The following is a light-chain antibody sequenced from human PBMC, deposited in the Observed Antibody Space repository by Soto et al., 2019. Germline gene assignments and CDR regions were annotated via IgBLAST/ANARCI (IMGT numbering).Light chain of an antibody. J-gene: IGKJ2*01. V-gene: IGKV3-15*01. CDR1: QSVSRT. CDR2: GAS. Sequence: EIVMTQSPASLSVSPGERATLSCRASQSVSRTLAWYQQKPGQAPRLLIYGASTRATGIPARFSGRGSGTDFTLTISSLQSEDFALYYCQQYYSCRHTFR. CDR3: QQYYSCRHT.